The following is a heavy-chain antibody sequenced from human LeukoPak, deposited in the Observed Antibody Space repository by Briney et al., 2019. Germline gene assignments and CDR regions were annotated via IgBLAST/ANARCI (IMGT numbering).Heavy chain of an antibody. J-gene: IGHJ4*02. D-gene: IGHD3-22*01. Sequence: ASVKVSCKASGYTFTGYHMHWVRQAPGQGLEWMGRINPNSGDTNYAQKFQGRVTMTRDTSTSTVYMELSSLRSEDTAVYYCARDLNYDSSGYLFGYWGQGTLVTVSS. CDR3: ARDLNYDSSGYLFGY. V-gene: IGHV1-2*06. CDR1: GYTFTGYH. CDR2: INPNSGDT.